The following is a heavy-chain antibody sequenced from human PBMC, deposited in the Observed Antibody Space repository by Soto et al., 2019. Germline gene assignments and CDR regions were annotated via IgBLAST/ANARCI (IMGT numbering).Heavy chain of an antibody. J-gene: IGHJ5*02. D-gene: IGHD2-2*01. Sequence: QVQLQESGPGLVRPSETLSLTCTVSGASITNSHWSWIRQSPGKGLEYIGYIFYTGGSNYNPSLESRVSMSVDTSKNQVFLTLSSVTAADTAVYYWALRVTAPPLLPGWLDPWGQGTLVIVSS. CDR3: ALRVTAPPLLPGWLDP. CDR2: IFYTGGS. V-gene: IGHV4-59*08. CDR1: GASITNSH.